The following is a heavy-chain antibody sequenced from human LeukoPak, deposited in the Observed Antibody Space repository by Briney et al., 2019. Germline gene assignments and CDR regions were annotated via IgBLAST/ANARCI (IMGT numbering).Heavy chain of an antibody. D-gene: IGHD3-16*01. CDR2: IIAGNGNT. J-gene: IGHJ6*02. CDR1: GYTFTNYA. V-gene: IGHV1-3*01. CDR3: ARVVTRLREGDYYYDMDV. Sequence: GASVTVSCKASGYTFTNYALHWVRQAPGQRLEWMGWIIAGNGNTEYSQKFQGRVTITRDTSASTAYMELSSLISEDTSVYYCARVVTRLREGDYYYDMDVWGQGTTVTVSS.